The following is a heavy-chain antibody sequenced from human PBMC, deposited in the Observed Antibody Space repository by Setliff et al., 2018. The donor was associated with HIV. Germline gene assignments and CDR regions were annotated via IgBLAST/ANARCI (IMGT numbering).Heavy chain of an antibody. D-gene: IGHD3-16*01. CDR1: GYSFTSYW. Sequence: GESLKISCKGSGYSFTSYWIGWVRQMPGKGLEWMGIIYPGDSDTRYSPSFQGQVTISADKSISTAYLQWSSLKASDTAMYYCARPGTLGRRYYGMDVWGQGTTVTVSS. V-gene: IGHV5-51*01. J-gene: IGHJ6*02. CDR3: ARPGTLGRRYYGMDV. CDR2: IYPGDSDT.